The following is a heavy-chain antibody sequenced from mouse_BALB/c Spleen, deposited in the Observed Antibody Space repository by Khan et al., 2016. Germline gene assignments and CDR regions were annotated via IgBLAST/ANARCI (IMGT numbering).Heavy chain of an antibody. CDR1: GYSITSDYA. CDR2: IAYSGST. V-gene: IGHV3-2*02. J-gene: IGHJ4*01. D-gene: IGHD2-14*01. Sequence: EVQLQESGPGLVKPSQSLSLTCTVTGYSITSDYAWNWNRQFPGNKLEWMGYIAYSGSTHYNPSLKSRISIPRDESKNQFFLHLHSVTTDDTATYYCARGRYDLYYALDYWGQVTSVTVSS. CDR3: ARGRYDLYYALDY.